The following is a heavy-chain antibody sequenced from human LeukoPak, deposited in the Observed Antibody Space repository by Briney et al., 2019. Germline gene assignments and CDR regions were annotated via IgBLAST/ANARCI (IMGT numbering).Heavy chain of an antibody. J-gene: IGHJ3*01. Sequence: GGSLRLSCAASGFTFSRHWMHWVRQAPGKGLVWVSRIDPGGGGTDYAHSVKGRFTISRDNAKNTLFLQMGSLSAAESAVYYCVGEDWLDVFDLWGQGTAVTVSS. CDR1: GFTFSRHW. V-gene: IGHV3-74*01. CDR3: VGEDWLDVFDL. D-gene: IGHD3-9*01. CDR2: IDPGGGGT.